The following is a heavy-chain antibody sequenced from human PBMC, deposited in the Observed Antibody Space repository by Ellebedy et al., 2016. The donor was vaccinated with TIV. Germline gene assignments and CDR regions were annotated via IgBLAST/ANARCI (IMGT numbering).Heavy chain of an antibody. CDR1: GYTFTSFD. D-gene: IGHD3-10*01. CDR3: TTGGTKGEDN. V-gene: IGHV1-8*01. CDR2: MNPKTGDT. J-gene: IGHJ4*02. Sequence: AASVKVSCKASGYTFTSFDINWVRQVTGQGLEWMGWMNPKTGDTVYSQKFQGRLTMTTNTPMTTAYMDLTDLTSEDTAVYYCTTGGTKGEDNWGQGTLVIVSS.